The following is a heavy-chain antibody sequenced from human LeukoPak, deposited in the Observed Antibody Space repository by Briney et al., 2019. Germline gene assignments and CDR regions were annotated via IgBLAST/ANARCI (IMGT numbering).Heavy chain of an antibody. CDR2: IRYDGSNK. CDR3: ARSRYDYIWGIDY. D-gene: IGHD3-16*01. V-gene: IGHV3-30*02. J-gene: IGHJ4*02. Sequence: GGSLRLSCGASGFTFSSYGMHWVRQAPGKGLEWVAFIRYDGSNKYYADSVKGRFIISRDNSKNTLYLQMSSLRAEDTAVFYCARSRYDYIWGIDYWGQGTLVTISS. CDR1: GFTFSSYG.